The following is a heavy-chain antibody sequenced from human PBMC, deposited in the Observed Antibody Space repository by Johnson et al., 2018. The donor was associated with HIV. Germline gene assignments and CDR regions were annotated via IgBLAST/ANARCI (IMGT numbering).Heavy chain of an antibody. CDR2: ISSSGSTI. CDR1: GFTFSSYE. Sequence: VQLVESGGGLVQPGGSLRLSCAASGFTFSSYEMNWVRQAPGKGLEWVSYISSSGSTIYYADSVKGRFTISRDNAKNSLYLQMNSLRAEDTAVYYCARESTNLYYVDIWGQGTMVTVSS. V-gene: IGHV3-48*03. D-gene: IGHD3-10*02. CDR3: ARESTNLYYVDI. J-gene: IGHJ3*02.